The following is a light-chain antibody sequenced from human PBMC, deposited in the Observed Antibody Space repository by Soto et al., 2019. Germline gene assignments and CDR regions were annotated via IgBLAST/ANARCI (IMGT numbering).Light chain of an antibody. CDR1: QSVSSSY. CDR2: GAS. Sequence: EIVLTQSPGTLSLSPGERATLSCRASQSVSSSYLDWYQQKPGQAPRLLIYGASSRATGIPDRFSGSGSGTDFTLSISRLEPEDSAVYYCQQFGDSPMYTFGQGTKLEIK. J-gene: IGKJ2*01. V-gene: IGKV3-20*01. CDR3: QQFGDSPMYT.